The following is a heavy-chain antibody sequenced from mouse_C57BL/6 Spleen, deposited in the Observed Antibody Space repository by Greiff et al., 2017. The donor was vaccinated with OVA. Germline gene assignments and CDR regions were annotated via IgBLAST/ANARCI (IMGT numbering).Heavy chain of an antibody. CDR1: GYTFTDYE. J-gene: IGHJ4*01. D-gene: IGHD2-5*01. CDR3: TKGSNYYAMDY. V-gene: IGHV1-15*01. Sequence: VQLQHSGAELVRPGASVTLSCKASGYTFTDYEMHWVKQTPVHGLEWIGAIDPETGGTAYNQKFKGKAILTADKSSSTAYMELRSLTSEDSAVYYCTKGSNYYAMDYWGQGTSVTVSS. CDR2: IDPETGGT.